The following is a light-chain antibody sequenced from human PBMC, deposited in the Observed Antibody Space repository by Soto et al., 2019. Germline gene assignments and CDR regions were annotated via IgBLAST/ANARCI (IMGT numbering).Light chain of an antibody. CDR1: SSDVGGYNY. Sequence: QSALTQPASVSGSPGQSITISCTGTSSDVGGYNYVSWYQQHPGKAPKLMLYEVSNRPSGISNRLSGSKSGNTASLTISGLQAEDEADYYCSSYTSSSTLCVFGTGTKVTVL. J-gene: IGLJ1*01. CDR3: SSYTSSSTLCV. CDR2: EVS. V-gene: IGLV2-14*01.